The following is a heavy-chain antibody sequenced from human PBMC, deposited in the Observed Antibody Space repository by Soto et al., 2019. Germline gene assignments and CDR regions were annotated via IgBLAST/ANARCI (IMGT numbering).Heavy chain of an antibody. CDR3: ARDSSGRQYYGMDV. J-gene: IGHJ6*02. V-gene: IGHV3-48*02. CDR1: GFIFSDYC. CDR2: ITTTSSTM. Sequence: PGGSLRLSCTPSGFIFSDYCMNWVRQAPGKGLEWISYITTTSSTMYYADSVKGRFAISRDNAKNSLYLQMNSLRDEDTAVYYCARDSSGRQYYGMDVWGQGTTVTVSS. D-gene: IGHD3-22*01.